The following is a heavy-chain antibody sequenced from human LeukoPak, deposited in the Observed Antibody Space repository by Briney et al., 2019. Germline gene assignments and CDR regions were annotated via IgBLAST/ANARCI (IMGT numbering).Heavy chain of an antibody. CDR1: GISISSSSYY. Sequence: PSETLSLTCTVSGISISSSSYYWGWIRQPPGRGLEWIGSIYYSGNTYYNPSLKSRVTISVDTSKNQFSLKLRSVTAADTAVYYCAREKRQNSGYDYWGQGTLVTVSS. CDR3: AREKRQNSGYDY. V-gene: IGHV4-39*07. J-gene: IGHJ4*02. D-gene: IGHD5-12*01. CDR2: IYYSGNT.